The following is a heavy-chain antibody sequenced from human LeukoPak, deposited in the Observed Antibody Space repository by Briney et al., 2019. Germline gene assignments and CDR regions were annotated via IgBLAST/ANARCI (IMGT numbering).Heavy chain of an antibody. V-gene: IGHV1-8*01. CDR2: MNPNSGNT. CDR3: ARGRFRWELEIRDFDY. CDR1: GYTFTSYD. D-gene: IGHD1-26*01. Sequence: ASVKVSCKASGYTFTSYDINWVRQATGQGLEWMGWMNPNSGNTGYAQKFQGRVTMTRDTSISTAYMELSSLRSEDTAVYYCARGRFRWELEIRDFDYWGQGTLVTVSS. J-gene: IGHJ4*02.